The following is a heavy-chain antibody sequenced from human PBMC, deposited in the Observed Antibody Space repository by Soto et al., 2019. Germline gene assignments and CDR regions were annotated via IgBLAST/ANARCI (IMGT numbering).Heavy chain of an antibody. CDR3: ARDCAGYSSGWYQRGGFDY. J-gene: IGHJ4*02. CDR2: IWYDASNK. Sequence: QVQLVESGGGVVQPGRSLRLSCAASGFTFSSYGMHWVRQAPGKGLEWVAVIWYDASNKYYADSVKGRFPISRDNSKNTLYLEMNSLRAEDTAVYYCARDCAGYSSGWYQRGGFDYWGQGTLVTVPS. D-gene: IGHD6-19*01. V-gene: IGHV3-33*01. CDR1: GFTFSSYG.